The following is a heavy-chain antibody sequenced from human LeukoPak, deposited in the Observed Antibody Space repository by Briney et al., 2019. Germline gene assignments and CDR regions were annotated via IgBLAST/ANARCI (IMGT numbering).Heavy chain of an antibody. J-gene: IGHJ4*02. D-gene: IGHD5-12*01. CDR1: GGSFSGYY. CDR2: INHSGST. Sequence: SETLSLTCAVYGGSFSGYYWSWIRQPPGKGLEWIGEINHSGSTNYNPSLKSRVTISVDTSKNQFSLKLSSVTAADTAVYYCARLDIVATNIDYWGQGTLVTVSS. V-gene: IGHV4-34*01. CDR3: ARLDIVATNIDY.